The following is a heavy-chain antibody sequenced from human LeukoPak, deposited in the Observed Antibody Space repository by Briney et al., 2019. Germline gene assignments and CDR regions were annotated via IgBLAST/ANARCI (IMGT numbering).Heavy chain of an antibody. D-gene: IGHD3-22*01. CDR1: GGTFSSYA. Sequence: ASVKVSCKASGGTFSSYAISWVRQAPGQGLGWMGGIIPIFGTANYAQKFQGRVTITADESTSTAYMELSSLRSEDTAVYYCARDNDSSGYYYFDYWGQGTLVTVSS. V-gene: IGHV1-69*13. J-gene: IGHJ4*02. CDR3: ARDNDSSGYYYFDY. CDR2: IIPIFGTA.